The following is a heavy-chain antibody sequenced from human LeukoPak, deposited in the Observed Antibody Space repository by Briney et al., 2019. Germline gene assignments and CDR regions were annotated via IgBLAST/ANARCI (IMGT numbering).Heavy chain of an antibody. V-gene: IGHV1-69*13. Sequence: SVKVSCKASGGTFSSYAISWVRQAPGQGLEWMGGIIPIFGTANYAQKFQGGVTITADESTSTAYMELSSLRSEDTAVYYCARNNEPDYWYYMDVWGKGTTVTVSS. CDR2: IIPIFGTA. D-gene: IGHD1-14*01. CDR3: ARNNEPDYWYYMDV. CDR1: GGTFSSYA. J-gene: IGHJ6*03.